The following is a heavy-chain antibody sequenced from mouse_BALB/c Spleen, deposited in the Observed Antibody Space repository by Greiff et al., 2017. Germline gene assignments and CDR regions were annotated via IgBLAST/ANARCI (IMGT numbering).Heavy chain of an antibody. J-gene: IGHJ3*01. CDR1: GYSITSGYF. CDR2: ISYDGSN. D-gene: IGHD1-1*01. V-gene: IGHV3-6*02. CDR3: SSETVDSAFAY. Sequence: EVKLMESGPGLVKPSQSLSLTCSVTGYSITSGYFWYWIRQFPGNILEWMGYISYDGSNNYNPSLKNRTSITRDTSKNQFFLKLNSVTTEDTATYYCSSETVDSAFAYWGQGTLVTVSA.